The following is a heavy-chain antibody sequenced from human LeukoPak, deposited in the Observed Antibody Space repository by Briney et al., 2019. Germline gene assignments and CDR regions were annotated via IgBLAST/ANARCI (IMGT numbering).Heavy chain of an antibody. J-gene: IGHJ4*02. CDR1: GGTFSSYA. CDR2: IIPIFGTA. D-gene: IGHD6-19*01. Sequence: ASVKVSCKASGGTFSSYAISWVRQAPGQGLEWMGGIIPIFGTANYAQKFQARVTLTRDTSTSTVYMELSSLTFEDTAVYYCARDWSESGIAVADYFDYWGQGTLVTVSS. V-gene: IGHV1-69*05. CDR3: ARDWSESGIAVADYFDY.